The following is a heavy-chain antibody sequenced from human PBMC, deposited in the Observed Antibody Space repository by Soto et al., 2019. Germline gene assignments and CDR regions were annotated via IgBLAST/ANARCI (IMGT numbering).Heavy chain of an antibody. V-gene: IGHV4-59*01. CDR3: ARSPRFGESRSYYYYGMDV. Sequence: SETLSLTCTVSGGSISSYYWSWIRQPPGKGLEWIGYIYYSGSTNYNPSLKGRVTISVDTSKNHFSLKLSSVTAADTAVYYCARSPRFGESRSYYYYGMDVWGQGTTVTVSS. J-gene: IGHJ6*02. CDR1: GGSISSYY. D-gene: IGHD3-10*01. CDR2: IYYSGST.